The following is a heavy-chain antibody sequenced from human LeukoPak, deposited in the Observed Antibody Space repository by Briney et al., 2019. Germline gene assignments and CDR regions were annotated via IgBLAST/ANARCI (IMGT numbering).Heavy chain of an antibody. J-gene: IGHJ4*02. CDR1: GGSISSYY. CDR2: IYYIGST. Sequence: PSETLSLTCTVSGGSISSYYWSWIRQPPGKGLEWLGYIYYIGSTNYNPSLKSRLTILVDTSKNQFSLKLSSVSAADTAVYYCARDVYCGGDCSYFDYWGQGTLVTVSS. CDR3: ARDVYCGGDCSYFDY. V-gene: IGHV4-59*01. D-gene: IGHD2-21*02.